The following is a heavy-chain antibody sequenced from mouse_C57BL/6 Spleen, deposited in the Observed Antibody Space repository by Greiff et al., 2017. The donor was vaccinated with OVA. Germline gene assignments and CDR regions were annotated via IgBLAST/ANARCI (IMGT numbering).Heavy chain of an antibody. Sequence: EVHLVESGGGLVQPGGSLKLSCAASGFTFSDYGMAWVRQAPRKGPEWVAFISNLAYSIYYADTVTGRFTISRENAKHTLYLEMSSLRSEDTDMYYCARHNGSSYVDWYFDVWGTGTTVTVSS. V-gene: IGHV5-15*01. CDR2: ISNLAYSI. CDR3: ARHNGSSYVDWYFDV. D-gene: IGHD1-1*01. CDR1: GFTFSDYG. J-gene: IGHJ1*03.